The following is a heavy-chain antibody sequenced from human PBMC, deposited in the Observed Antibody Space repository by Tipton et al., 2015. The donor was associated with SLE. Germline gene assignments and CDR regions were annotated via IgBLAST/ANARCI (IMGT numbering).Heavy chain of an antibody. Sequence: TLSLTCTVSGCPMSRYYLRWMRQPPGKALERIGYISYTGSTSYNPSLKSRVTISIYTSKNQFSLKLSSVTAADTALYYCARDVHNGYDLWGQGNLVTVSA. V-gene: IGHV4-59*01. CDR2: ISYTGST. CDR3: ARDVHNGYDL. CDR1: GCPMSRYY. J-gene: IGHJ4*02. D-gene: IGHD5-18*01.